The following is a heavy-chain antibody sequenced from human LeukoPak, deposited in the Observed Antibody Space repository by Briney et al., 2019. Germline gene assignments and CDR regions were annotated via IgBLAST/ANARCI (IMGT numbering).Heavy chain of an antibody. CDR3: ARDLSLAYCGGDCSPVDY. V-gene: IGHV3-21*01. J-gene: IGHJ4*02. CDR1: GFTFSSYT. CDR2: ISSSSSYI. D-gene: IGHD2-21*02. Sequence: PGGSLRLSCAASGFTFSSYTMNWVRQAPGKGLEWVSSISSSSSYIYYADSVKGRFTISRDNAKNSLYLQMNSLRAEDAAVYYCARDLSLAYCGGDCSPVDYWGQGTLVTVSS.